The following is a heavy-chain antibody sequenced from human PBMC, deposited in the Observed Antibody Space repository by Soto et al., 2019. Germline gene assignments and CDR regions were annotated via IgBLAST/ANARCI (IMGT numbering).Heavy chain of an antibody. CDR2: ISAYNGNT. Sequence: ASVKVSCKASGYTFTSYGISWVRQAPGQGLEWMGWISAYNGNTNYAQKLQDRVTMSTDTSTSTAYMELRSLRSDDTAVYYCASLGGYYPFWRFDPWGQGPLCTVSS. CDR3: ASLGGYYPFWRFDP. CDR1: GYTFTSYG. V-gene: IGHV1-18*01. J-gene: IGHJ5*02. D-gene: IGHD1-26*01.